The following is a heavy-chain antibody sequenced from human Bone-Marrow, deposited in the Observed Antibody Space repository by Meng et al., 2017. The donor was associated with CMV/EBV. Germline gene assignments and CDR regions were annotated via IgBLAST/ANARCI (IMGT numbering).Heavy chain of an antibody. Sequence: ASVKVSCKASGYTFTTYDISWVRQVTGQGLEWMGWINPNSGGTNYAQKFQGRVTMTRDTSISTAYMELSRLRSDDTAVYYCARGTAMAYGMDVWGPGTTVTFSS. CDR3: ARGTAMAYGMDV. D-gene: IGHD5-18*01. V-gene: IGHV1-2*02. J-gene: IGHJ6*02. CDR2: INPNSGGT. CDR1: GYTFTTYD.